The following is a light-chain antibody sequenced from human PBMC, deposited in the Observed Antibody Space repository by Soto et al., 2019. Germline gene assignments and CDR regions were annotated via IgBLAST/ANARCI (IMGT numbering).Light chain of an antibody. J-gene: IGKJ1*01. Sequence: DIQMTQSPSSVSASVGDRVTITCRASQGISGWLAWYQQKPGKAPNLLIYAASSLQSGVPSRFSGSGSGTDLTHTSSSLQPEDSAIYYSQKANSFPRTFGQRTKGEIK. CDR3: QKANSFPRT. V-gene: IGKV1-12*01. CDR2: AAS. CDR1: QGISGW.